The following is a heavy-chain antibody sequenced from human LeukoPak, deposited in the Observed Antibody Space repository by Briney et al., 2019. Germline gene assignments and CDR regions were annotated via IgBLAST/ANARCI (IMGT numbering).Heavy chain of an antibody. CDR3: ASTSNGLGYCTNGVCYTNFDY. J-gene: IGHJ4*02. CDR1: GGTFSSYA. D-gene: IGHD2-8*01. V-gene: IGHV1-69*01. Sequence: SVKVSCKASGGTFSSYAISWVRQAPGQGLEWMGGIIPIFGTANYAQKFQGRVTITADESASTAYMELSSLRSEDTAVYYCASTSNGLGYCTNGVCYTNFDYWGQGTLVTVSS. CDR2: IIPIFGTA.